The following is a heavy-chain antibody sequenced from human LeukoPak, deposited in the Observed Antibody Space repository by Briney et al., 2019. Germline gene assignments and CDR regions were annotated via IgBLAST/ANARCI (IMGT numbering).Heavy chain of an antibody. CDR3: ARGRDGYNCD. J-gene: IGHJ4*02. CDR2: IYYSGST. Sequence: SETLSLTCTVSGGSISSSSYYWGWIRQPPGKGLEWIGSIYYSGSTYYNPSLKSRVTISVDTSKNQFSLKLSSVTAADTAVYFCARGRDGYNCDWGQGTLVTVSS. V-gene: IGHV4-39*07. D-gene: IGHD5-24*01. CDR1: GGSISSSSYY.